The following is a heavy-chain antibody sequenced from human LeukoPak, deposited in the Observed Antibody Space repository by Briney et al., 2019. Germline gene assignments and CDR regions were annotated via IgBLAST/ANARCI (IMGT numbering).Heavy chain of an antibody. CDR3: AREWYEYGGDSGGY. CDR2: IKQDGSEK. D-gene: IGHD2-21*02. CDR1: GFTFSSYW. V-gene: IGHV3-7*01. Sequence: GSLRLSCAASGFTFSSYWMSWVRQAPGKGLEWVANIKQDGSEKYYVDSVKGRFTISRDNAKNSLYLQMASLRAEDTATYYCAREWYEYGGDSGGYWGQGTLVTVSS. J-gene: IGHJ4*02.